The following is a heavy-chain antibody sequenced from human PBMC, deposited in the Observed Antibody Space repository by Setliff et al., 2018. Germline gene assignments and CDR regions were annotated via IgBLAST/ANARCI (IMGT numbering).Heavy chain of an antibody. Sequence: GASVKVSCKVSGYTLTELSMHWVRQAPGKGLEWMGGFDPEDGETIYAQKFQGRVTMTTDTSTSTAYMELRSLTSDDMAVYYCARVRSPALLAITNNWFDPWGQGTLVTV. D-gene: IGHD3-3*01. CDR1: GYTLTELS. J-gene: IGHJ5*02. CDR3: ARVRSPALLAITNNWFDP. CDR2: FDPEDGET. V-gene: IGHV1-24*01.